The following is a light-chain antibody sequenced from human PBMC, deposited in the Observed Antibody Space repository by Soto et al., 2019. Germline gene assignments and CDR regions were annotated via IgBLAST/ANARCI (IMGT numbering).Light chain of an antibody. CDR1: SSDVGGYHY. CDR3: SSHTSSSNNWV. J-gene: IGLJ3*02. Sequence: QAVVTQPASVSGSPGQSITISCTGTSSDVGGYHYVSWYQHHPGKAPKLIIYEVNHRPSGVSNRFSGSKSGNTASLSISGLQSEDEANYYCSSHTSSSNNWVFGGGTKLTVL. V-gene: IGLV2-14*01. CDR2: EVN.